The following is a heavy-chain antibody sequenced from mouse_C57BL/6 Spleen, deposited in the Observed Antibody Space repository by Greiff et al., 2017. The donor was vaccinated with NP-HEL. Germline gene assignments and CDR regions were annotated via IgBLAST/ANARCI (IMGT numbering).Heavy chain of an antibody. CDR1: GYTFTSYW. D-gene: IGHD1-1*01. CDR2: IDPSDSYT. Sequence: QVQLQQSGAELVMPGASVKLSCKASGYTFTSYWMHWVKQRPGQGLEWIGEIDPSDSYTNYNQKFKGKSTLTVDKSSSTAYMQLSSLTSEDSAVYYCARGYYGSSYDWYFDVWGTGTTVTVSS. V-gene: IGHV1-69*01. J-gene: IGHJ1*03. CDR3: ARGYYGSSYDWYFDV.